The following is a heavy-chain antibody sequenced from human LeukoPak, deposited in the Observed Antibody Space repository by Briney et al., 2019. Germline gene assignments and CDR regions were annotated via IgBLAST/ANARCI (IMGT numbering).Heavy chain of an antibody. Sequence: GGSLRLSCAASGLIFDDYTMHWVRQAPGKGLEWVGFIRSKAYSGTTEYAASVKGRFTISRDDSKSIAYLHMNSLKTEDTAVYYCTRSPRELLGLYFDYWGQGTLVAVSS. CDR1: GLIFDDYT. D-gene: IGHD1-7*01. CDR3: TRSPRELLGLYFDY. J-gene: IGHJ4*02. CDR2: IRSKAYSGTT. V-gene: IGHV3-49*04.